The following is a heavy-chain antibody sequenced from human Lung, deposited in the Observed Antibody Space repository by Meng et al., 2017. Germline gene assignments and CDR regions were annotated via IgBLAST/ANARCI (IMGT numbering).Heavy chain of an antibody. CDR1: GGSFRDYY. V-gene: IGHV4-34*01. D-gene: IGHD4-11*01. CDR3: ARGPTTMAHDFDY. Sequence: QVQLQQWGAGLFKPSETLSITCVVSGGSFRDYYWSWIRQPPGKGLEWIGEINHSGSTNYNPSLESRATISVDTSQNNLSLKLSSVTAADSAVYYCARGPTTMAHDFDYWGQGTLVTVSS. J-gene: IGHJ4*02. CDR2: INHSGST.